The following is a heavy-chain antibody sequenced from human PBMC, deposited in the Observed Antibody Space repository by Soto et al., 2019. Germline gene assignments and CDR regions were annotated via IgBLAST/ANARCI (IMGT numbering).Heavy chain of an antibody. CDR1: GFTFSTYA. J-gene: IGHJ4*02. CDR2: ISDSGGST. V-gene: IGHV3-23*01. CDR3: AKVHGSGTYYNFPDY. Sequence: GGPLRLSCAASGFTFSTYAMSWVRQAPGKGLEWVSTISDSGGSTYYAASVKGRFTISRDNSKNTLYLLMNSLSAEDTALYYCAKVHGSGTYYNFPDYWGQGTLVTVSS. D-gene: IGHD3-10*01.